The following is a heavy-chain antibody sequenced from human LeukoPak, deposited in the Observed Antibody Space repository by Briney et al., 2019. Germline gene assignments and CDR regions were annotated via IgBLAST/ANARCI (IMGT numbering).Heavy chain of an antibody. D-gene: IGHD7-27*01. CDR3: AKGSPGDSNAFDI. CDR2: VSWNSVYI. V-gene: IGHV3-9*01. J-gene: IGHJ3*02. Sequence: PAGSLRLSCAASGFTFDDYAMHWVRQVPGKGLEWVSGVSWNSVYIGYADSVKGRFIISRDNAKNSLYLQMNSLRAEDTALYYCAKGSPGDSNAFDIWGQGTMVTVSS. CDR1: GFTFDDYA.